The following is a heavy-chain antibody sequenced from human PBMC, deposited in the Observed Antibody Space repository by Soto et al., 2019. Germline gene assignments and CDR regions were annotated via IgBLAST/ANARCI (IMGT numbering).Heavy chain of an antibody. D-gene: IGHD3-10*01. CDR3: GRDDYGIFPY. CDR2: IDPKNGGT. Sequence: ASVKVSCKASGYSISAYYIHWVRQAPGQGLEWMGWIDPKNGGTVSAQKFQGRLTMTRDTSISIVYMDLSGLTSDDTALYYCGRDDYGIFPYWGQGSLVTVSS. CDR1: GYSISAYY. V-gene: IGHV1-2*02. J-gene: IGHJ4*02.